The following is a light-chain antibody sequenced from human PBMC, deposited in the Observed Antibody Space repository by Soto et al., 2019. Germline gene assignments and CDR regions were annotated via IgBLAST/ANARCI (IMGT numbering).Light chain of an antibody. Sequence: DIQMTQSPSTLSGSVGDRVTITCRASQTISSWLAWYQQKPGKAPKLLIYKASTLKSGVPSRFSGSGSGTKSTLTISSLQPDDFATYYCQHYNSYSEAFGQGTKVELK. CDR3: QHYNSYSEA. CDR2: KAS. J-gene: IGKJ1*01. CDR1: QTISSW. V-gene: IGKV1-5*03.